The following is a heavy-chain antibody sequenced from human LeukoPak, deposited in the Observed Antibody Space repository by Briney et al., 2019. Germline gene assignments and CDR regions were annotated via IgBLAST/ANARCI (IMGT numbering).Heavy chain of an antibody. CDR2: ISYLSSHV. V-gene: IGHV3-21*01. Sequence: PGGSLRLSCAASGFTFSSYAMSWVRQAPGKGLEWVSSISYLSSHVYYGDPVKGRFSISRDNAKNSLYLQMNSLGAEDTAIYYCGRAFPPLRTSSAGDLWGQGILVTVSS. CDR1: GFTFSSYA. CDR3: GRAFPPLRTSSAGDL. J-gene: IGHJ4*02. D-gene: IGHD3-16*01.